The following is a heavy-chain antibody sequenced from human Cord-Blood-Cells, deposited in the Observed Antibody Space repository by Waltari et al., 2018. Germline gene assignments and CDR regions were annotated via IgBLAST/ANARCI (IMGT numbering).Heavy chain of an antibody. CDR1: GFTFSSHA. J-gene: IGHJ4*02. V-gene: IGHV3-23*01. D-gene: IGHD3-16*01. Sequence: EVQLLESGGGLVQPGGSLRLSCAASGFTFSSHALGWVRQAPGKGLEWVSAISGSGGSTYYADSVKGRFTISRDNSKNTLYLQMNSLRAEDTAVYYCAKARGGDYFDYWGQGTLVTVSS. CDR2: ISGSGGST. CDR3: AKARGGDYFDY.